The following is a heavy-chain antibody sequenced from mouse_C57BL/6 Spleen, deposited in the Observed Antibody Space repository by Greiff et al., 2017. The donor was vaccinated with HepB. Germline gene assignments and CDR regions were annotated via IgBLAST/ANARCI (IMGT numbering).Heavy chain of an antibody. J-gene: IGHJ1*03. Sequence: VQLQQSGPVLVKPGASVKMSCKASGYTFTDYYMNWVKQSHGKSLEWIGVINPYNGGTSYNQKFKGKATLTVDKSSSTAYMELNSLTSEDSAVYYCASAFITTAQEGWYFDVWGTGTTVTVSS. V-gene: IGHV1-19*01. D-gene: IGHD1-1*01. CDR3: ASAFITTAQEGWYFDV. CDR1: GYTFTDYY. CDR2: INPYNGGT.